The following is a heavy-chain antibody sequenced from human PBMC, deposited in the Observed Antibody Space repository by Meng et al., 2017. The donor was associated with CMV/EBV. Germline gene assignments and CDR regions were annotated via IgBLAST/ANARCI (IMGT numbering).Heavy chain of an antibody. CDR1: LRASD. D-gene: IGHD3-22*01. CDR2: IGTAGDT. V-gene: IGHV3-13*03. Sequence: LRASDMHWAPQATGKCLEWVSAIGTAGDTYYPGSVKGQFTISRENAKNSLYLQMNSLRAGDTAVYYCARGKTTYYYDSSGYWRVFDYWGQGTLVTVSS. CDR3: ARGKTTYYYDSSGYWRVFDY. J-gene: IGHJ4*02.